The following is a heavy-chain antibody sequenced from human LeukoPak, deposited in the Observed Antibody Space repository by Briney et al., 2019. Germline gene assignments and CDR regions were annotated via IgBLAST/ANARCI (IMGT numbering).Heavy chain of an antibody. CDR1: GFTFSSYG. J-gene: IGHJ4*02. V-gene: IGHV3-53*01. CDR3: AREDNGIDY. CDR2: IYSGGST. D-gene: IGHD1-1*01. Sequence: GGSLRLSCAASGFTFSSYGIHWVRQAPGKGLEWVSVIYSGGSTYYADSVKGRFTISRDNSKNTLYLQMNSLRAEDTAVYYCAREDNGIDYWGQGTLVTVSS.